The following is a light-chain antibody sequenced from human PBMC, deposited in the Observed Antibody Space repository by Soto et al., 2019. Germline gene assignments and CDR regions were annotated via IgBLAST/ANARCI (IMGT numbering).Light chain of an antibody. Sequence: DIQMTQSPSAMSASVGDRVTITCRASQGISNYLAWLHQKPGKVPNRLIYAASSLQSGVPSSFSGSGSGTEFTITISSLQPEDFATYYCLQHNSYPRTFDQGTKVEIK. J-gene: IGKJ1*01. CDR2: AAS. CDR1: QGISNY. V-gene: IGKV1-17*03. CDR3: LQHNSYPRT.